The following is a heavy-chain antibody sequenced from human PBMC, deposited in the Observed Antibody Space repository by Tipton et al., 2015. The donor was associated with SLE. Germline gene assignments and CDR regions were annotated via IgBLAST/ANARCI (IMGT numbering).Heavy chain of an antibody. J-gene: IGHJ3*02. CDR1: GGSISSDY. D-gene: IGHD7-27*01. CDR3: ARHLTGDRAFDI. V-gene: IGHV4-4*07. Sequence: TLSLTCTVSGGSISSDYWSWLRQPAGKGLEWIGRLDPSGGTNYNPSLKSRVTMSVDTSKKQFSLKLTSVTAADTAVYYCARHLTGDRAFDIWGQGTLVTVSS. CDR2: LDPSGGT.